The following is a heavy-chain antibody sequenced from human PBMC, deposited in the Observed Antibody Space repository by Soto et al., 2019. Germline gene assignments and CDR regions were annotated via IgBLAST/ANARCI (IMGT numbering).Heavy chain of an antibody. CDR2: ISSGGSVI. D-gene: IGHD4-4*01. Sequence: QVQLVESGGGLVKPGGSLRLSCVASGFTFSDYYMSWFRQAPGKGLEWVSYISSGGSVIYSADSMKGRFTISGDNAKNSLYLQVNSLRAEDTAVYYCAREPRDDYMISGGFDYWGQGTLVTVSS. V-gene: IGHV3-11*01. J-gene: IGHJ4*02. CDR1: GFTFSDYY. CDR3: AREPRDDYMISGGFDY.